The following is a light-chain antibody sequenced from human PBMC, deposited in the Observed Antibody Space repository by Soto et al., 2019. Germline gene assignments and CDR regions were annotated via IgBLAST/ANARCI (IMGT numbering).Light chain of an antibody. J-gene: IGLJ3*02. CDR1: SSDFGGYNY. V-gene: IGLV2-11*01. CDR2: DVT. CDR3: CSYAGRDIYVL. Sequence: QSALTQPRSVSGSPGQSVTISCTGTSSDFGGYNYVSWYQHHPGKAPKLMIYDVTKRPSGVPDRFSGSKSGNTASLTISGLQAEDEADYYCCSYAGRDIYVLFGGGTKLTVL.